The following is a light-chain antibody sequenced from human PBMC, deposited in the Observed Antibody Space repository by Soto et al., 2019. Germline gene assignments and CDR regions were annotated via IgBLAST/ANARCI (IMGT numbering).Light chain of an antibody. V-gene: IGKV3-11*01. CDR3: PQCHYWPPIT. Sequence: IVLTQSPATLSLSPGDRATLSCRASQSVSTSLGWYQQKPGQAPRLLIYDASNRVTGIPARFSGSGCGTDFTLPISSREPEDFAVYYCPQCHYWPPITFGKGTRLEIK. CDR2: DAS. J-gene: IGKJ5*01. CDR1: QSVSTS.